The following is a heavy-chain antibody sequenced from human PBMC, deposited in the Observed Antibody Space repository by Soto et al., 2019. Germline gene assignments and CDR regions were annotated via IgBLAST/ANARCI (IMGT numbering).Heavy chain of an antibody. J-gene: IGHJ4*02. Sequence: AASVKVSCKASGYTFTSYAMHWVRQAPGQRLEWMGWINAGNGNTKYSQKFQGRVTITRDTSASTAYMELSSLRSEDTAVYYCARDFPPRIAVAGLGYWGQGTLVTVSS. CDR1: GYTFTSYA. V-gene: IGHV1-3*01. CDR2: INAGNGNT. CDR3: ARDFPPRIAVAGLGY. D-gene: IGHD6-19*01.